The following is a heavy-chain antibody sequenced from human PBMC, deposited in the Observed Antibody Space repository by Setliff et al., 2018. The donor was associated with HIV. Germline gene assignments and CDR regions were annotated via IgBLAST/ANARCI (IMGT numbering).Heavy chain of an antibody. CDR3: ARVARGGHSSRWYYFDY. CDR1: DDSMTSNY. V-gene: IGHV4-59*12. CDR2: IYYSGST. J-gene: IGHJ4*02. Sequence: KPSETLSLTCTVSDDSMTSNYWSWIRQPPGKGLEWIGYIYYSGSTNYNPSLKSRVTISADTSKNQFSLRLITMTAADTAVYYCARVARGGHSSRWYYFDYWGQGTLVTV. D-gene: IGHD6-13*01.